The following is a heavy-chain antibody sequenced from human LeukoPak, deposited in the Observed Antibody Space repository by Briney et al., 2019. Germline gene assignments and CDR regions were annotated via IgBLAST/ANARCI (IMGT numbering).Heavy chain of an antibody. D-gene: IGHD2-2*01. CDR2: IWYDGSNK. J-gene: IGHJ5*02. Sequence: GGSLRLSCAASGFTFSSYGMHWVRQAPGKGLEWVAVIWYDGSNKYYADSVKGLFTISRDNSKNTLYLQMNSLRAEDTAVYYCARDRGNIVVVPAASNWFDPWGQGTLVTVSS. CDR1: GFTFSSYG. CDR3: ARDRGNIVVVPAASNWFDP. V-gene: IGHV3-33*01.